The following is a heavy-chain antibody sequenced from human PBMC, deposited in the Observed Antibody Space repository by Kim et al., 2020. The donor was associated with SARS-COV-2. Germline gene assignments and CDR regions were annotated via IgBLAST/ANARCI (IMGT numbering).Heavy chain of an antibody. Sequence: SETLSLTCTVSVGSISSSSYYWDWIRQPPGKGLEWIGSIHYIGTTRTYYNPSLKSQVTISVDTSKNQFSLKLSSVTAADTAVYYCARRPLTGGAESWGQG. V-gene: IGHV4-39*01. CDR2: IHYIGTTRT. CDR3: ARRPLTGGAES. J-gene: IGHJ5*02. CDR1: VGSISSSSYY. D-gene: IGHD2-8*02.